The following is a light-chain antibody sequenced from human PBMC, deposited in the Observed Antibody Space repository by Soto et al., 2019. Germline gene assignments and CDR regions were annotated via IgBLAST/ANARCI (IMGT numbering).Light chain of an antibody. Sequence: DIQMTQSPFSLPASVGDRVNITCRASQSISNYLNWYQQKPGRALRLLIHGASSLQGGVPSRFSGSGSGTDFTLTISSLQPEDFTTYYCQQTYSAPLTFGGGTKVEI. CDR1: QSISNY. CDR2: GAS. CDR3: QQTYSAPLT. V-gene: IGKV1-39*01. J-gene: IGKJ4*01.